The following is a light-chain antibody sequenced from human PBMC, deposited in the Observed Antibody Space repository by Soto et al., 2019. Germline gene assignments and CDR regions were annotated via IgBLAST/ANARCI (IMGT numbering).Light chain of an antibody. CDR2: TAS. V-gene: IGKV3-20*01. J-gene: IGKJ2*01. CDR1: QSVTNNF. Sequence: EIVLTQSPGTLSLSPGERATLSCRASQSVTNNFLAWYQQNHGQAPRLLIYTASTRATGIPDRFSGSGSGTDFPITISRLEPEDFAVYYCQQYANSPYTFGEGTKLEIK. CDR3: QQYANSPYT.